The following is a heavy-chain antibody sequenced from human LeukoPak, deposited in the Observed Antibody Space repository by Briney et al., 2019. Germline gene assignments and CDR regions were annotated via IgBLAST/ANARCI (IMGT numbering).Heavy chain of an antibody. CDR2: INPSGGST. D-gene: IGHD3-3*01. J-gene: IGHJ3*02. CDR1: GYTFTSYY. CDR3: ATLPAYDFWSAPGAFDI. Sequence: ASVKVSCTASGYTFTSYYMHWVRQAPGQGLEWMGIINPSGGSTSYAQKFQGRVTMTRDTSTSTVYMELSSLRSEDTAVYYCATLPAYDFWSAPGAFDIWGQGTMVTVSS. V-gene: IGHV1-46*01.